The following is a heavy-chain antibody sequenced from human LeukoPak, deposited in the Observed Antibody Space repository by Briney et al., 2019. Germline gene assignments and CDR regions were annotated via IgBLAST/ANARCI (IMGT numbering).Heavy chain of an antibody. CDR1: GFTFSNYA. J-gene: IGHJ4*02. D-gene: IGHD2-15*01. CDR3: AKAQCSGGSCYFFDS. Sequence: GGSLRLSCAASGFTFSNYAMRWVRQAPGKGLEWVSGISISGGGTYYADSVKGRFTISGDNSNNKVYLQMNSLRAEDTAVYYCAKAQCSGGSCYFFDSWGQGTLVTVSS. CDR2: ISISGGGT. V-gene: IGHV3-23*01.